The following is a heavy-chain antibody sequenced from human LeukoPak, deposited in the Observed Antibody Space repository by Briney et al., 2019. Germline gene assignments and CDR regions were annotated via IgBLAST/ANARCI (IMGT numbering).Heavy chain of an antibody. J-gene: IGHJ4*02. V-gene: IGHV3-23*01. CDR3: ANYRKPQGLDY. CDR2: IDNRGEDT. CDR1: RFPFSTYA. D-gene: IGHD1-14*01. Sequence: GGSLRLSCAVSRFPFSTYAMSWVRQAPGQGLEWVSAIDNRGEDTYYADSVKGRFTISRDNSKNTLFLQMTSLRVEDTAVCYCANYRKPQGLDYWGQGTLVTVSS.